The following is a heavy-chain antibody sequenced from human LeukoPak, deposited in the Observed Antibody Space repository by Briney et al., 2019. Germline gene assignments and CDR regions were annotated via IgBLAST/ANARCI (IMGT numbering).Heavy chain of an antibody. CDR1: GFTFTTRSA. D-gene: IGHD6-13*01. CDR2: IVVGSDNT. Sequence: GASVKVSCKASGFTFTTRSAVQWVRQARGQRLEWIGWIVVGSDNTNYPQNRQERVTITRDMSTSTAYMELSSLRSEDTAVYYCAAPYSSTWFDYWGQGTLVTVSS. V-gene: IGHV1-58*01. J-gene: IGHJ4*02. CDR3: AAPYSSTWFDY.